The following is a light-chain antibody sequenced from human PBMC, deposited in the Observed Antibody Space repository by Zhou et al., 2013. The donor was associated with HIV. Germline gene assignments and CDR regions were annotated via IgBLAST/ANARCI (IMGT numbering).Light chain of an antibody. CDR2: AAS. Sequence: DIQLTQSPSFLSASVGDKVTITCRASQAIGNYLAWYQQTGGKAPKLLIYAASTLQSGVPSRFSGSGSGTDFTLTISSLQPEDFATYYCQQSYSTPQTFGQGTKVEIK. CDR3: QQSYSTPQT. CDR1: QAIGNY. J-gene: IGKJ1*01. V-gene: IGKV1-39*01.